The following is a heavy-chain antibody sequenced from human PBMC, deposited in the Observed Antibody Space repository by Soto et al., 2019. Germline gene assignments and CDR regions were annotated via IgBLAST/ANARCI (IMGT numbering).Heavy chain of an antibody. CDR2: IYWNDDK. Sequence: SGPKLVNTTQTLTLTCTFSGFSLSTSGVGVGWIRQPPGKALEWLALIYWNDDKRYSPSLKSRLTITKDTSKNQVVLTMTNMDPVDTATYYCAHFSRGANYDLPFRPWGQGTLVTVSS. V-gene: IGHV2-5*01. CDR1: GFSLSTSGVG. D-gene: IGHD3-3*01. J-gene: IGHJ5*02. CDR3: AHFSRGANYDLPFRP.